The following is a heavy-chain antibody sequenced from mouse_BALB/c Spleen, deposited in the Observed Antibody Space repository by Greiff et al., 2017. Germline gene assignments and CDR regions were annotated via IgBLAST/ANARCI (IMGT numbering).Heavy chain of an antibody. CDR1: GYTFTSYW. CDR3: VRAEAGKGY. Sequence: VQLQQSGAELARPGASVKLSCKASGYTFTSYWMQWVKQRPGQGLEWIGAIYPGDGDTRYTQKFKGKATLTADKSSSTAYMQLSSLASEDSAVYYCVRAEAGKGYWGQGTTLTVSS. CDR2: IYPGDGDT. J-gene: IGHJ2*01. V-gene: IGHV1-87*01. D-gene: IGHD4-1*01.